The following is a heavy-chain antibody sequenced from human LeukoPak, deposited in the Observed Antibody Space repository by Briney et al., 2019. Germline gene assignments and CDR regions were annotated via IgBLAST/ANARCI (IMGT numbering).Heavy chain of an antibody. CDR3: ARDTGLLWLEGEPVWSGPRQHYYYMDV. D-gene: IGHD3-3*01. Sequence: GASVKVSCKASGYTFTSYAMNWVRQAPGQGLEWMGWINTNTGNPTYAQGFTGRVVFSLDNSVSTAYLQISSLKAEDTAVYYCARDTGLLWLEGEPVWSGPRQHYYYMDVWGKGTTVTVSS. J-gene: IGHJ6*03. V-gene: IGHV7-4-1*02. CDR1: GYTFTSYA. CDR2: INTNTGNP.